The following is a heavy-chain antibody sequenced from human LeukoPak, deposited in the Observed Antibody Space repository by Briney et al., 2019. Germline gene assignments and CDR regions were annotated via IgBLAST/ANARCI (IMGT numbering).Heavy chain of an antibody. CDR1: GFTFSSYG. CDR3: AKDVERLDYLDY. CDR2: MSYEGTNR. D-gene: IGHD3-9*01. J-gene: IGHJ4*02. Sequence: PGGSLRLSCAASGFTFSSYGMHWVRQAPGKGLEWVAVMSYEGTNRYYADSVKGRFTISRDNSKNTLYLLMNSLRAEDTAVYYCAKDVERLDYLDYWGQGTLVTVSS. V-gene: IGHV3-30*18.